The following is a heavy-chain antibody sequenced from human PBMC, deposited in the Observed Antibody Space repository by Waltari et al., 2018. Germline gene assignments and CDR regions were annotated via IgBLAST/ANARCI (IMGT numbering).Heavy chain of an antibody. V-gene: IGHV3-23*01. CDR1: GFTFSSYA. D-gene: IGHD6-13*01. CDR2: ISGSGGST. Sequence: EVQLLESGGGLVQPGGSLRLSCAASGFTFSSYAMSWVRQAPGKGLEWVSAISGSGGSTYYADSVKCRFTISRDNSKNTLYLQMNSLRAEDTAVYYCAKDPGYSSSWYYYYYYYGMDVWGQGTTVTVSS. CDR3: AKDPGYSSSWYYYYYYYGMDV. J-gene: IGHJ6*02.